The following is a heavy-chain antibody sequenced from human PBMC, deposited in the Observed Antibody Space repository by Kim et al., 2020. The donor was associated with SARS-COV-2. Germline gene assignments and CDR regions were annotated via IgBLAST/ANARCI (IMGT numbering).Heavy chain of an antibody. D-gene: IGHD6-19*01. CDR3: ARDISHGYSSGWFGEDYYYYGMDV. Sequence: GGSLRLSCAASGFTFSSYGMHWVRQAPGKGLEWVAVIWYDGSNKYYADSVKGRFTISRDNSKNTLYLQMNSLRAEDTAVYYCARDISHGYSSGWFGEDYYYYGMDVWGQGTTVTVSS. CDR1: GFTFSSYG. CDR2: IWYDGSNK. V-gene: IGHV3-33*01. J-gene: IGHJ6*02.